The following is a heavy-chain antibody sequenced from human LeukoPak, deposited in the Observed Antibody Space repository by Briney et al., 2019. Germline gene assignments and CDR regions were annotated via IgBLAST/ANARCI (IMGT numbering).Heavy chain of an antibody. CDR1: GGSISSGDYY. J-gene: IGHJ4*02. D-gene: IGHD5-18*01. V-gene: IGHV4-30-4*01. CDR3: ARDQGYSYDAFDF. CDR2: LYSSGST. Sequence: SQTLSLTCTVSGGSISSGDYYWSWIRQPPGKGLEWIGFLYSSGSTYYNPSLKSRLTISVDTSKNQFSLRLSSVTAADTAVYYCARDQGYSYDAFDFWGQGALVTVSS.